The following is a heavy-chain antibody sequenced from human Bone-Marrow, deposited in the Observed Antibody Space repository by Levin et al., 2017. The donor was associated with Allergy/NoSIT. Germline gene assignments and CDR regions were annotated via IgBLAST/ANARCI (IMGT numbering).Heavy chain of an antibody. CDR1: GFSFSSCG. Sequence: PGGSLRLSCKASGFSFSSCGMHWVRQAPGKGLDWVAVIPHNGGTEFYADSVRGRFTIARDNSNSNLYLQMNSLRPEDTAVYYCAKMIAVAGDDLFDIWGQGTLVIVSS. CDR3: AKMIAVAGDDLFDI. D-gene: IGHD6-19*01. CDR2: IPHNGGTE. J-gene: IGHJ3*02. V-gene: IGHV3-30*18.